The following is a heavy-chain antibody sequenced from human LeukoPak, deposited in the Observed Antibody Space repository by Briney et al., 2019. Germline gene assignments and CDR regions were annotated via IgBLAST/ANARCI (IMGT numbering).Heavy chain of an antibody. CDR3: ARGYYGSGSYFDY. CDR2: INPNSGGT. V-gene: IGHV1-2*02. CDR1: GYTFTGYY. D-gene: IGHD3-10*01. Sequence: ASVKVSCKASGYTFTGYYMHWVRQAPGQGLEWMGWINPNSGGTNYAQKFQGRVTMTRDTSISTAYMELSRLRPDDTAVYYCARGYYGSGSYFDYWGQGTLVTVSS. J-gene: IGHJ4*02.